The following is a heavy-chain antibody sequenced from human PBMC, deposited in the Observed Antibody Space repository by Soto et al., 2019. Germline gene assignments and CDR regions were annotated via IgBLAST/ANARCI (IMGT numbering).Heavy chain of an antibody. Sequence: SVKVSCKASGGTFSSYAISWVRQAPGQGLEWMGGIIPIFGTANYAQKFQGRVTITADESTSTAYMELSSLRSEDTAVYYCARSPPHLVRGVMSGAGAFDIWGEGTMVTVSS. CDR3: ARSPPHLVRGVMSGAGAFDI. CDR1: GGTFSSYA. D-gene: IGHD3-10*02. V-gene: IGHV1-69*13. CDR2: IIPIFGTA. J-gene: IGHJ3*02.